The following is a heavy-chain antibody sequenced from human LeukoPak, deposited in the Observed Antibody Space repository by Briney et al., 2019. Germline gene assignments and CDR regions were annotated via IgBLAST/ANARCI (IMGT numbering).Heavy chain of an antibody. CDR3: ARDLGELLEDAFDI. CDR2: IKQDGSEK. Sequence: GGSLRLSCAASGFTFSSYWMSWVRPAPGKGLEWVANIKQDGSEKYYVDSVKGRFTISRDNAKNSLYLQMNSLRAEDTAVYYCARDLGELLEDAFDIWGQGTMVTVSS. D-gene: IGHD1-26*01. J-gene: IGHJ3*02. CDR1: GFTFSSYW. V-gene: IGHV3-7*01.